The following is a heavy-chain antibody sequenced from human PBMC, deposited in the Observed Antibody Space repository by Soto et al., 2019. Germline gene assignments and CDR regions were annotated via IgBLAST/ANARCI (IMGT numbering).Heavy chain of an antibody. V-gene: IGHV1-2*02. CDR1: GYTFIDYY. D-gene: IGHD6-19*01. CDR2: ISPKSGGT. J-gene: IGHJ4*02. CDR3: ARPPGYISDWYYFDL. Sequence: QVQLVQSGAEVKKPGASVKVSCEASGYTFIDYYMHWVRQAPGQGFEWMGRISPKSGGTNYAQKFQGRVTMTWDTSLNTAYMQLSILMSEDTAVYYCARPPGYISDWYYFDLWGQGTLVTVSS.